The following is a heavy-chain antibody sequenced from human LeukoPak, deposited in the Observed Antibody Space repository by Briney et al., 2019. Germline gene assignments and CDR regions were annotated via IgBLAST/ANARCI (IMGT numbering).Heavy chain of an antibody. D-gene: IGHD3-3*01. CDR2: INPNSGGT. CDR3: ASMRFLEWLLNYDAFDI. V-gene: IGHV1-2*02. CDR1: GYTFTGYY. Sequence: ASVKVSCKASGYTFTGYYMHWVRQAPGQGLEWMGWINPNSGGTNYAQKFQGRVTTTRDTSISTAYMELSRLRSDDTAVYYCASMRFLEWLLNYDAFDIWGQGTMVTVSS. J-gene: IGHJ3*02.